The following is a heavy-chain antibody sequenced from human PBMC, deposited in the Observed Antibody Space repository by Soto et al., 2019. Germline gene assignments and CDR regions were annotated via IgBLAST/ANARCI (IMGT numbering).Heavy chain of an antibody. CDR2: VSTSGSLK. Sequence: PRGSLGLSCAASGFSLSIYEMNWVRQAPGKGLEWLAYVSTSGSLKNYADSVKGRFTISRDNTKNAVYLQMNSPRAEDTAVYYCVISVTDRWYYSDFSGPGPFVTV. V-gene: IGHV3-48*03. CDR1: GFSLSIYE. D-gene: IGHD1-7*01. J-gene: IGHJ4*02. CDR3: VISVTDRWYYSDF.